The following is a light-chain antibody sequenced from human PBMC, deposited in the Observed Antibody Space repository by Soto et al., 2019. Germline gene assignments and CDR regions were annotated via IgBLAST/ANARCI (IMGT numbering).Light chain of an antibody. CDR1: QSVGTY. Sequence: EIVLTQSPGTLSLSPGERATLSCRASQSVGTYLAWYQQKPGQAPRLLIYDASNRATGIPARFSGSGSGTDFTLTISSLEPEDFGVYYCHQRSDCPLTFGPGTKVDVK. V-gene: IGKV3-11*01. CDR3: HQRSDCPLT. CDR2: DAS. J-gene: IGKJ3*01.